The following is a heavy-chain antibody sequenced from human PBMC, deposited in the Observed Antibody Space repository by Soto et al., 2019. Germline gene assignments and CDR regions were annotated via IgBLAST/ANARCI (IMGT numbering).Heavy chain of an antibody. Sequence: ASVKVSCKVSGYTLTELSMHWVRRAPGKGLEWMGGFDPEDGETIYAQKFQGRVTMTEDTSTDTAYMELSSLRSEDTAVYYCATASSFRDDGSDAFDIWGQGTMVTVS. CDR2: FDPEDGET. D-gene: IGHD6-25*01. CDR3: ATASSFRDDGSDAFDI. CDR1: GYTLTELS. J-gene: IGHJ3*02. V-gene: IGHV1-24*01.